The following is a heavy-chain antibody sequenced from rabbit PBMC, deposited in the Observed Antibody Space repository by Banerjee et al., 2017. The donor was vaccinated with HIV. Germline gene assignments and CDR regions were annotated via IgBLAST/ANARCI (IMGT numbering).Heavy chain of an antibody. V-gene: IGHV1S45*01. J-gene: IGHJ3*01. Sequence: QEQLEESGGDLVKPEGSLTLTCTASGFSFSNSYYMCWVRQAPGKGLEWIACIYTSSGTTYYASWAKGRFTISKTSSTTVTLQMTSLTAADTATYFCARNSDSIVHYFYLWGQGTLVTVS. CDR1: GFSFSNSYY. CDR3: ARNSDSIVHYFYL. D-gene: IGHD1-1*01. CDR2: IYTSSGTT.